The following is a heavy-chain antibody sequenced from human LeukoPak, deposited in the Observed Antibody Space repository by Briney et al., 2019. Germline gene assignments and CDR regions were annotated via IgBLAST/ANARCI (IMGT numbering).Heavy chain of an antibody. Sequence: SVKVSCKASGGTFSSYAISWVRQAPGQGLEWMGGIIPIFGTANYAQKFQGRVTITADESTSTAYMELSSLRSEDTAVYYCARGPPPYTEGDLFYYYGLDVWGQGTTVTVSS. V-gene: IGHV1-69*13. CDR1: GGTFSSYA. D-gene: IGHD3-16*01. CDR3: ARGPPPYTEGDLFYYYGLDV. CDR2: IIPIFGTA. J-gene: IGHJ6*02.